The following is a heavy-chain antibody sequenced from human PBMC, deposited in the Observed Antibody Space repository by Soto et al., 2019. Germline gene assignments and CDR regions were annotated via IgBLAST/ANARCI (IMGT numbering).Heavy chain of an antibody. CDR2: IYSGGST. J-gene: IGHJ3*02. D-gene: IGHD7-27*01. V-gene: IGHV3-53*01. Sequence: GGSLRLSCAASGFTVSSNYMSWVRQAPGKGLEWVSVIYSGGSTYYADSVKGRFTISRDNSKNTLYLQMNSLRAEDTAVYYCARGGNWVVDAFDIWGQGTMVTVSS. CDR3: ARGGNWVVDAFDI. CDR1: GFTVSSNY.